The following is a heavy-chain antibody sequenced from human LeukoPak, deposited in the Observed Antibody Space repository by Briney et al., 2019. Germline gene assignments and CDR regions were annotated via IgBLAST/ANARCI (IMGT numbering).Heavy chain of an antibody. Sequence: SETLSLTCAVYGGSFSGYYWSWIRQPPGKGLEWIGEINHSGSTNYNPFLKSRVTISVDTSKNQFSLKLSSVTAADTAVYYCARYPDRWGQGTLVTVSS. CDR1: GGSFSGYY. CDR3: ARYPDR. J-gene: IGHJ4*02. V-gene: IGHV4-34*01. CDR2: INHSGST.